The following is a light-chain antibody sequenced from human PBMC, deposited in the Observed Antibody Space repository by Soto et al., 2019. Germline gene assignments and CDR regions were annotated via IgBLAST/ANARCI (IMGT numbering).Light chain of an antibody. CDR1: QSVSSSY. Sequence: EIELTQSPCTLSASPGERATLSCRASQSVSSSYLAWYQQTPGQPPRLLTYGASSRATGLPDRFSGSGSGAVFTLTISMLADEVFAVYYCQYYGSSCTFGQGTRLEIK. V-gene: IGKV3-20*01. CDR2: GAS. J-gene: IGKJ5*01. CDR3: QYYGSSCT.